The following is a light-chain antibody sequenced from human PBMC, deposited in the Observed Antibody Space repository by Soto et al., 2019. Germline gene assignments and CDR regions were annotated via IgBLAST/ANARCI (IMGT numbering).Light chain of an antibody. CDR2: DVI. CDR1: GSDIGAYNY. J-gene: IGLJ2*01. V-gene: IGLV2-8*01. CDR3: SSYTSSSTLGV. Sequence: QSVLTQPPSASGSPGQSVTISCTGTGSDIGAYNYVSWYQQYPGKAPKVMIYDVIKRPSGVPDRFSGSKSGNTASLTVSGLRADDEAVYYCSSYTSSSTLGVFGGGTQLTVL.